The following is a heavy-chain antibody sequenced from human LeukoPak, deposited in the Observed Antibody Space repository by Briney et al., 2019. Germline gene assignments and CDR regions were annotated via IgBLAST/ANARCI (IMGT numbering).Heavy chain of an antibody. CDR3: ARPPPYDFLTGYNDY. D-gene: IGHD3-9*01. Sequence: SQTLSLTCTVSGGSISSGGYYWSWIRQHPGKGLEWIGYIYYSGSTYYNPSLKSRVTISVDTSKNQFSLKLSSVTAADTAVYYWARPPPYDFLTGYNDYGGQGPLVPVSS. J-gene: IGHJ4*02. CDR2: IYYSGST. V-gene: IGHV4-31*03. CDR1: GGSISSGGYY.